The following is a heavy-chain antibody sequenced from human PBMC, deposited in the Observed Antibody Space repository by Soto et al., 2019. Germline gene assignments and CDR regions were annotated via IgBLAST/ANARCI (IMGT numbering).Heavy chain of an antibody. CDR3: AKDLQRWQLRYSAFDI. CDR1: GFTFSTYG. Sequence: GGSLSLSCAASGFTFSTYGLHWVRQAPGQGLEWVAVISSDGSNKYYADSVKGRFTISRDNSKKTLYRQMNSLRAEDTAVYYCAKDLQRWQLRYSAFDIWGQGTMVTVSS. CDR2: ISSDGSNK. D-gene: IGHD1-1*01. V-gene: IGHV3-30*18. J-gene: IGHJ3*02.